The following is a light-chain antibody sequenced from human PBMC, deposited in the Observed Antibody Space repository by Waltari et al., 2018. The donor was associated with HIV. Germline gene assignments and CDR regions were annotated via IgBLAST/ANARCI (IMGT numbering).Light chain of an antibody. CDR2: STY. CDR3: ALYMTGAKWV. CDR1: SDSVSINYY. V-gene: IGLV8-61*01. Sequence: QTVVTQEPSFSVSPGGTVPLTCALNSDSVSINYYPGWFQQTPGQAPRTLISSTYSRSSGVPDRFSGSILGNKAALTITGAQADDDSVYFCALYMTGAKWVFGGGTKLTVL. J-gene: IGLJ3*02.